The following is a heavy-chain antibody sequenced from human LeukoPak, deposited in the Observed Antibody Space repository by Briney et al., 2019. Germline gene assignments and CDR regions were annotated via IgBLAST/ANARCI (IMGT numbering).Heavy chain of an antibody. D-gene: IGHD1-1*01. CDR1: GGSISSYY. J-gene: IGHJ5*02. CDR2: ISYSGST. CDR3: ARGGSARTNLNGFDP. Sequence: SETLSLTCTVSGGSISSYYWSWIRQPPGKGLEWIGYISYSGSTNFNPSLKSRVTISVDMSKNQFSLKLSSVTAADTAVYYCARGGSARTNLNGFDPWGQGTLVTVSS. V-gene: IGHV4-59*01.